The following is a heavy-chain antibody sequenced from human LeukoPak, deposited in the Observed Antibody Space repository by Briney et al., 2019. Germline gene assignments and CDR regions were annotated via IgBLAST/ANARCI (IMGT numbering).Heavy chain of an antibody. Sequence: PGGSLRLSCAASGFTFSSYGMHWVRQAPGKGLAWVSSISGTGGSTYHADSAQGRFTISRDNSKNTLYLQMSSLRAEDTAVYYCAKDYCTNGVCFFDFWGQGTLVTVSS. D-gene: IGHD2-8*01. CDR3: AKDYCTNGVCFFDF. CDR2: ISGTGGST. V-gene: IGHV3-23*01. J-gene: IGHJ4*02. CDR1: GFTFSSYG.